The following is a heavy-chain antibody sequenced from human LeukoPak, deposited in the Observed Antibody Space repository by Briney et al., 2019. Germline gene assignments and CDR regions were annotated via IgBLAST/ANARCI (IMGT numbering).Heavy chain of an antibody. Sequence: GGSLRLSCAASGLTVSSNYMSWVRQAPGKGLEWVSVIYSGGSTYYADSVKGRFTISRDNSKNTPYLQMNSLRAEDTAVYYCAKDLDYYDSIYWGQGTLVTVSS. CDR1: GLTVSSNY. CDR3: AKDLDYYDSIY. J-gene: IGHJ4*02. CDR2: IYSGGST. D-gene: IGHD3-22*01. V-gene: IGHV3-66*01.